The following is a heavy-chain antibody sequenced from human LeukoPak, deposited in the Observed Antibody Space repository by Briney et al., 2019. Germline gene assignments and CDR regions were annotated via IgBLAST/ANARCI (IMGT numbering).Heavy chain of an antibody. J-gene: IGHJ4*02. CDR1: GXTFSTYW. CDR2: IKQDGTEX. CDR3: VRGGIWGSFDN. V-gene: IGHV3-7*01. Sequence: GGSLRLSCAASGXTFSTYWMIXXXXXXXXXXXWVANIKQDGTEXXYXXSVKXXXXXXXXXXXXXLXLQMNSLRVDDTAVYYCVRGGIWGSFDNWGQGNLITVSS. D-gene: IGHD3-16*01.